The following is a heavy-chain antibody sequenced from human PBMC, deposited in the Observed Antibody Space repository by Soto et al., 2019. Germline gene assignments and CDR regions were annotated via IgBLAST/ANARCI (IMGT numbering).Heavy chain of an antibody. D-gene: IGHD4-17*01. V-gene: IGHV4-39*01. J-gene: IGHJ2*01. Sequence: SETLSLTCTVSGGSISSSSYYWGWIRQPPGKGLEWIGSIYYSGSTYYNPSLKSRVTISVDTSKNQFSLKLSSVTAADTAVYYCASRLSTVPYVYWYFDLGGRGTLVTVS. CDR3: ASRLSTVPYVYWYFDL. CDR2: IYYSGST. CDR1: GGSISSSSYY.